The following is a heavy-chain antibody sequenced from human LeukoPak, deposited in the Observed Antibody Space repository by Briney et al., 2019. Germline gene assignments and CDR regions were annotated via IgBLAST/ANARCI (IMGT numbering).Heavy chain of an antibody. V-gene: IGHV4-30-4*01. J-gene: IGHJ4*02. CDR3: TRAYWIGFHFDS. Sequence: SETLSLTCSVSGGSISSGDYFWTWIRQPPGKGLEYIGYIYYSGTTYYNPSLKSRITMSVDMSASQFSLRLTSVSAADTAVYYCTRAYWIGFHFDSWGQGILVSVSS. CDR2: IYYSGTT. D-gene: IGHD3-3*01. CDR1: GGSISSGDYF.